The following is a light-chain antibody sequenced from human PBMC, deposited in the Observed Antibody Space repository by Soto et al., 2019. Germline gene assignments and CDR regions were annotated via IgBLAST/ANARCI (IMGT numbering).Light chain of an antibody. CDR1: SSDVGGYNY. CDR2: DVS. CDR3: SSYTSSSTYV. J-gene: IGLJ1*01. V-gene: IGLV2-14*03. Sequence: QSVLTQPAPVSGSPGQSITISCTGTSSDVGGYNYVSWYQQHPGKVPKLMIYDVSNRPSGVSNRFSGSKSGNTASLTISGLQAEDEADYYCSSYTSSSTYVFGIGTKVAVL.